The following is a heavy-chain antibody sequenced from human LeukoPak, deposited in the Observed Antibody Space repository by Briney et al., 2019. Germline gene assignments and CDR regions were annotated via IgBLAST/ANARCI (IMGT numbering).Heavy chain of an antibody. Sequence: SETLSLTCTLSGGTISNYYWSWIRQPPGKGLEWMGYMSYSGNANSNPSLNGRGTISVDTSKNQFSLRLSSVTAADTAVYYCARERVEGSGSGSYDHYGMDVWGQGTTVTVSS. CDR1: GGTISNYY. V-gene: IGHV4-59*01. CDR3: ARERVEGSGSGSYDHYGMDV. CDR2: MSYSGNA. J-gene: IGHJ6*02. D-gene: IGHD3-10*01.